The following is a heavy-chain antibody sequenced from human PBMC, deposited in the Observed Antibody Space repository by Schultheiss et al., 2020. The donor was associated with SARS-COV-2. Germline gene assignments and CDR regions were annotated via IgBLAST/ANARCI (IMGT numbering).Heavy chain of an antibody. CDR1: GGSFSGYY. V-gene: IGHV4-34*01. Sequence: SETLSLTCAVYGGSFSGYYWSWIRQPPGKGLEWIGEIYHSGSTNYNPSLKSRVTISVDKSKNQFSLKLSSVTAADTAVYYCARDTGEVWGAWFDPWGQGTLVTVSS. CDR2: IYHSGST. CDR3: ARDTGEVWGAWFDP. D-gene: IGHD3-16*01. J-gene: IGHJ5*02.